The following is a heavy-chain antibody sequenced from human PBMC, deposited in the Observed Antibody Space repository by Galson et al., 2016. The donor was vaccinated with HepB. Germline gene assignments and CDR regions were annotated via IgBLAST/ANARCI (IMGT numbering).Heavy chain of an antibody. CDR2: ISSDGSDE. V-gene: IGHV3-30*03. CDR3: GRDRAVRSIDQ. CDR1: GFRFSSYA. J-gene: IGHJ4*02. Sequence: SLRLSCAASGFRFSSYAMHWVRQAPGKGLEWVAMISSDGSDEYYADSVKGRFTISRDNSRNTLYLQMDSLRADDTAVYCCGRDRAVRSIDQWGQGALVTVSS. D-gene: IGHD6-19*01.